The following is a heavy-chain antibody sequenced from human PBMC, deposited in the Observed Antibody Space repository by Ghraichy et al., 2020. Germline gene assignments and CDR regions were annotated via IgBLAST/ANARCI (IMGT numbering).Heavy chain of an antibody. CDR3: AKDQYAVAGSDLFDL. J-gene: IGHJ3*01. V-gene: IGHV3-23*01. Sequence: GGSLRLSCAASGFSFSSYVMSWVRQAPGKGLEWVSGISGSGGTTSYADSVKGRFTISRDNSKDTVFLHMKSLRADDTAVYFCAKDQYAVAGSDLFDLWGQGIMVAVSS. CDR2: ISGSGGTT. D-gene: IGHD6-19*01. CDR1: GFSFSSYV.